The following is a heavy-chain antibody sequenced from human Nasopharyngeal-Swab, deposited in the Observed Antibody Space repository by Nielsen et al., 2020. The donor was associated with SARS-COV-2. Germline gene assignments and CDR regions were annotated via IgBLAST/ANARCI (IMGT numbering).Heavy chain of an antibody. V-gene: IGHV1-18*01. CDR2: ISAYNGNT. Sequence: ASVKVSCRASGYTFTSYGISWVRQAPGQGLEWMGWISAYNGNTNYAQKLQGRVTMTTDTSTSTAYMELRSLRSDDTAVYYCARGYGSGSYYAYYYYGMDVWGQGTTVTVSS. D-gene: IGHD3-10*01. CDR1: GYTFTSYG. J-gene: IGHJ6*02. CDR3: ARGYGSGSYYAYYYYGMDV.